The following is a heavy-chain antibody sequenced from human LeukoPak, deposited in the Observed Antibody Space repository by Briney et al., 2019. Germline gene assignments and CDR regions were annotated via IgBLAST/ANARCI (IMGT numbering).Heavy chain of an antibody. D-gene: IGHD3-10*01. CDR1: GYTFTSYG. Sequence: ASVKVSCKASGYTFTSYGTSWVRQAPGQGLEWMGWISAYNGNTNYAQKLQGRVTMTTDTSTSTAYMELRSLRSDDTAVYYCARGRLLWFRELLVYWGQGTLVTVSS. CDR3: ARGRLLWFRELLVY. V-gene: IGHV1-18*01. J-gene: IGHJ4*02. CDR2: ISAYNGNT.